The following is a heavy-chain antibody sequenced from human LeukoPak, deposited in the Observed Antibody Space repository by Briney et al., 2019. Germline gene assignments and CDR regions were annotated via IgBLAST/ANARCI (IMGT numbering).Heavy chain of an antibody. Sequence: ASVKVSCKASGYTFTGYYMHWVRQAPGQGLEWMGWINPNSGGTNYAQKFQGRVTMTRDTSISTAYMELSRLRSDDTAVYYCARERTRDYDSPYFDYWGQGTLVTVSS. CDR3: ARERTRDYDSPYFDY. J-gene: IGHJ4*02. D-gene: IGHD3-22*01. V-gene: IGHV1-2*02. CDR2: INPNSGGT. CDR1: GYTFTGYY.